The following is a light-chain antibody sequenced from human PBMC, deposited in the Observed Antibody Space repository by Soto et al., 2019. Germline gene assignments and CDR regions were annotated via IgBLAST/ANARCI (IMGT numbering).Light chain of an antibody. J-gene: IGKJ1*01. Sequence: DIVLTQSPGTLSLSPGERATLSCRSSQSVSSNYLAWYQQKPDQAPRLVIYDVSGRATGIPDRFSGSGSGTDFTLTSSRLEPEDFAVYYCQQYGSSPTFGQGTKVEIK. CDR3: QQYGSSPT. CDR2: DVS. CDR1: QSVSSNY. V-gene: IGKV3-20*01.